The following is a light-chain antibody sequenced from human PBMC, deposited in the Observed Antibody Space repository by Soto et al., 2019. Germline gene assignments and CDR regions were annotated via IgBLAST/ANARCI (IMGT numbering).Light chain of an antibody. J-gene: IGKJ1*01. CDR1: QSVLYTSNNKNY. Sequence: DIVMTQSPDSLAVSLGERATINCKSSQSVLYTSNNKNYLAWYQQKPGQPPKLLVYWASTRESGVPDRISGSGSGADFTLTISSLQAEDVAVYYCQKDYSTPLTFGQGTKVHLK. CDR2: WAS. CDR3: QKDYSTPLT. V-gene: IGKV4-1*01.